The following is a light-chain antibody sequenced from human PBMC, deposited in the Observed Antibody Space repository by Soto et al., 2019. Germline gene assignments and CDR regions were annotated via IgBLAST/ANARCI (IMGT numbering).Light chain of an antibody. CDR1: QIVSSSY. J-gene: IGKJ1*01. V-gene: IGKV3-20*01. Sequence: EIVLTQSPGTLSLSPGDRATLSCRASQIVSSSYLAWYQQKPGQAPRLLMYRASNRATGIPDRFSGSGSGTDFTLTISGLEPEDFAVYYCQQYVSSPRTFGQGTKVEVK. CDR3: QQYVSSPRT. CDR2: RAS.